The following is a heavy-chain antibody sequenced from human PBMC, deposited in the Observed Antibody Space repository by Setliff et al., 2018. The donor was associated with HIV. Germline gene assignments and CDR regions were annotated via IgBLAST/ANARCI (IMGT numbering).Heavy chain of an antibody. CDR2: IFWDADK. Sequence: SGPTLVNPTQTLTLTCTFSGFSLSTNGVGVGWIRRPPGKALGWLALIFWDADKRYSPSLKNRLTKTKDTSKHQVLLTMTNMDPLDTATYYFAHNHLALACSHYFDYWGQGTLVTVSS. D-gene: IGHD6-19*01. CDR3: AHNHLALACSHYFDY. V-gene: IGHV2-5*02. CDR1: GFSLSTNGVG. J-gene: IGHJ4*02.